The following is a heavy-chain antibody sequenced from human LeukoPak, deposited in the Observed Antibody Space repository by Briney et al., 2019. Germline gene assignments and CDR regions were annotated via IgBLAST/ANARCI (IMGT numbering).Heavy chain of an antibody. CDR3: AVAPSGAFDI. D-gene: IGHD7-27*01. Sequence: NPSETLSLTCTVSGDSISSSYWSWIRQPPGKGLEWIGYIYYSGSTNYNPSLKSRVTISVDTFKNQFSLKLSSLTAADTAVYYCAVAPSGAFDIWGQGTMVTVSS. CDR1: GDSISSSY. J-gene: IGHJ3*02. V-gene: IGHV4-59*01. CDR2: IYYSGST.